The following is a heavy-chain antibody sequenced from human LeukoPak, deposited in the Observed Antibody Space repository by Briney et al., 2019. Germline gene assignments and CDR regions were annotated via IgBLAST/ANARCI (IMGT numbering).Heavy chain of an antibody. J-gene: IGHJ6*03. CDR1: GGTFSSYA. Sequence: SVKVSCKASGGTFSSYAISWVRQAPGQGLEWLGGIIPIFGTANYAQKFQGRVTITADESTSTAYMELSSLRSEDTAVYYCASSLGGYNPRDYYYYMDVWGKGTTVTVSS. CDR3: ASSLGGYNPRDYYYYMDV. V-gene: IGHV1-69*01. D-gene: IGHD5-24*01. CDR2: IIPIFGTA.